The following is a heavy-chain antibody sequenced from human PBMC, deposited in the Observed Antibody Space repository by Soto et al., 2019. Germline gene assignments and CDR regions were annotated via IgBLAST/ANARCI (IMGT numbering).Heavy chain of an antibody. D-gene: IGHD3-22*01. J-gene: IGHJ3*02. Sequence: GASLKISCKASGYSFSFYWIGWVRQMPGKGLEWMAIMYPDDSDIRYSPSFEAHVTISADKSTSTAFLQWSSLKASDTAMYYCATAYVYDFENSNYYRDAFDIWGQGTLVTVSS. CDR3: ATAYVYDFENSNYYRDAFDI. CDR2: MYPDDSDI. CDR1: GYSFSFYW. V-gene: IGHV5-51*01.